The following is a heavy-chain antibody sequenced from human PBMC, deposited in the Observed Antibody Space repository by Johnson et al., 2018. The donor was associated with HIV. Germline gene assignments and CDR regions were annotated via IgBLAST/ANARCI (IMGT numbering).Heavy chain of an antibody. J-gene: IGHJ3*02. Sequence: HVQLVESGGGVVQPGRSLRLSCAASGFTFNSYAMHWVRQAPGKGLEWVAVISFDGSDKYHADSVKGRFTISRDNAKNSLYLQMNSLRAEDTAVYYGARGELTRAFDIWGQGTMVTVSS. CDR1: GFTFNSYA. V-gene: IGHV3-30*04. CDR3: ARGELTRAFDI. D-gene: IGHD1-26*01. CDR2: ISFDGSDK.